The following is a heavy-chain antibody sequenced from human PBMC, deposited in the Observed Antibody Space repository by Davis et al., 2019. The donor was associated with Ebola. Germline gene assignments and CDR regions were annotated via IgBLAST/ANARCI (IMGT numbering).Heavy chain of an antibody. J-gene: IGHJ2*01. CDR1: GGTFSSYT. Sequence: VKVSCKASGGTFSSYTISWVRQAPGQGLEWMGRIIPILGIANYAQKFQGRVTITADKSTSTAYMELSSLRSEDTAVYYCAREYSSGWYWYFDLWGRGTLVTVSS. CDR2: IIPILGIA. CDR3: AREYSSGWYWYFDL. V-gene: IGHV1-69*10. D-gene: IGHD6-19*01.